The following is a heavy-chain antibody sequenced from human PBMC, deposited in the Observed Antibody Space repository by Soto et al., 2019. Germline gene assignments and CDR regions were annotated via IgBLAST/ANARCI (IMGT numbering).Heavy chain of an antibody. V-gene: IGHV3-30*18. CDR1: GFTFSSYG. Sequence: HPVGSLRLSCAASGFTFSSYGMHWVRQAPGKGLEWVAVISYDGSNKYYADSVKGRFTISRDNSKNTLYLQMNSLRAEDTAVYYCAKVIAVAGTGYAFDIWGQGTMVTVSS. CDR2: ISYDGSNK. CDR3: AKVIAVAGTGYAFDI. D-gene: IGHD6-19*01. J-gene: IGHJ3*02.